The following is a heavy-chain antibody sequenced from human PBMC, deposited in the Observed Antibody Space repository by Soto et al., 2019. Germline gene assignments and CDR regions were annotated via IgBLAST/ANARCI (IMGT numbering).Heavy chain of an antibody. CDR2: VSHDGTKE. Sequence: QIQIVGSGGGVVLPGRSLRLSCAASDFVFYDYPIHWVRQAPGKGLEWVAVVSHDGTKEYYSDSVKGRFSISRDNSNNTAFLQMNSLRAEDTAIYCARESTITHFDHWGQGTLVTVSS. CDR1: DFVFYDYP. D-gene: IGHD5-12*01. J-gene: IGHJ4*02. V-gene: IGHV3-30-3*01. CDR3: ARESTITHFDH.